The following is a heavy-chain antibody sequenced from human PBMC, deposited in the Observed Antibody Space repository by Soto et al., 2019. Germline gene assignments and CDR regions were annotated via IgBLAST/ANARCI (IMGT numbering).Heavy chain of an antibody. CDR3: VREGGGSFDF. D-gene: IGHD5-12*01. CDR1: GFIFSNYA. Sequence: PGGSLRLSCAASGFIFSNYAMNWVRQAPGKGLEWVSVIGGRGGSAYYADSVQGRFTISRDNSKNTLSLQMSSLTADDTAIYYCVREGGGSFDFWGRGTMVTVSS. V-gene: IGHV3-23*01. J-gene: IGHJ3*01. CDR2: IGGRGGSA.